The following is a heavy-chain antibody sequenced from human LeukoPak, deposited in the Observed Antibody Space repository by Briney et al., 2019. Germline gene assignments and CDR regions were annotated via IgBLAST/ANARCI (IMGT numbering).Heavy chain of an antibody. CDR2: IKQDGSEK. V-gene: IGHV3-7*01. J-gene: IGHJ4*02. Sequence: GGSLRLACVVSGFTFSRYWMSWVRQAPGKGLEWVANIKQDGSEKYYVDSVKGRFTTSRDNAKNSLYLQMNSLRAEDTAVYYCASSRGDYDYVWGSYRYAEPGDYWGQGTLVTVSS. CDR3: ASSRGDYDYVWGSYRYAEPGDY. D-gene: IGHD3-16*02. CDR1: GFTFSRYW.